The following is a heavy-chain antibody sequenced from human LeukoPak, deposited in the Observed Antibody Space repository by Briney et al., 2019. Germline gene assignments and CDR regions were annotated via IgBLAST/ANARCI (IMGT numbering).Heavy chain of an antibody. Sequence: SETLSLTCDVSGASVTTDYWSWIRQPPGKGLEWIGYIYNSGNTDYNPSLTSRLTISVDTSKNQFSLTLSSATAADTAVYYCAGRGQRYFRDWGQGTLVTVSS. CDR1: GASVTTDY. D-gene: IGHD3-9*01. V-gene: IGHV4-59*08. CDR2: IYNSGNT. J-gene: IGHJ1*01. CDR3: AGRGQRYFRD.